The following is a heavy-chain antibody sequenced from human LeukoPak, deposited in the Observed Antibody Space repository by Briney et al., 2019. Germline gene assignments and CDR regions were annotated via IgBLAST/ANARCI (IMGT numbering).Heavy chain of an antibody. V-gene: IGHV4-39*07. CDR1: GDSISSSSSY. J-gene: IGHJ4*02. CDR3: ARNHYYYDSSGFLGY. D-gene: IGHD3-22*01. CDR2: IYYSGST. Sequence: SETLSLTCSVSGDSISSSSSYWGWIRQPPGKGLEWIGSIYYSGSTYYNPSLKSRVTISVDTSKNQFSLKLSSVTAADTAVYYCARNHYYYDSSGFLGYWGQGTLVTVSS.